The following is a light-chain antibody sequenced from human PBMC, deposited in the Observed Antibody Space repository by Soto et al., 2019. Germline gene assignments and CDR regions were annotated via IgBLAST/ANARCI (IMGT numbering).Light chain of an antibody. CDR3: QSYDSALSGYV. CDR2: GNN. CDR1: SSNFVGDKY. V-gene: IGLV1-40*01. J-gene: IGLJ1*01. Sequence: QSVLTQPRSVSGSPGQSVAISCTGTSSNFVGDKYVAWYQKHPGKAPKRLIYGNNNRPSGVPDRFSGSKSGTSASLAITGLQAEDEADYYCQSYDSALSGYVFGTGTKVTVL.